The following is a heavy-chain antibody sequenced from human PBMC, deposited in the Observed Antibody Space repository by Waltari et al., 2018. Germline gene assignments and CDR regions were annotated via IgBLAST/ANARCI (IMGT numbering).Heavy chain of an antibody. D-gene: IGHD1-7*01. CDR3: ARDRGITGTTGLYYGMDV. J-gene: IGHJ6*02. Sequence: EVQLVQSGAEVKKPGATVKISCKVSGYTFTDYYMHWVQQAPGKGLEWMGLVDPEDGETIYSEKFQGRVTITADTSTDTAYMELSSLRSEDTAVYYCARDRGITGTTGLYYGMDVWGQGTTVTVSS. V-gene: IGHV1-69-2*01. CDR1: GYTFTDYY. CDR2: VDPEDGET.